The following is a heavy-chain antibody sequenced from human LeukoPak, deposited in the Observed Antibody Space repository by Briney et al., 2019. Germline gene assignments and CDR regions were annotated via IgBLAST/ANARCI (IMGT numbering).Heavy chain of an antibody. CDR1: GFTFSSYP. Sequence: GALRLSCAASGFTFSSYPTNWVRQAPGKGLEWVSVISGSGGATFYGDSVQGRFTISRDNSRDTLYLQMNSLTAEDTAVYYCGKYLQTTVGANDYWGQGTLVTVPS. D-gene: IGHD1-26*01. CDR2: ISGSGGAT. V-gene: IGHV3-23*01. J-gene: IGHJ4*02. CDR3: GKYLQTTVGANDY.